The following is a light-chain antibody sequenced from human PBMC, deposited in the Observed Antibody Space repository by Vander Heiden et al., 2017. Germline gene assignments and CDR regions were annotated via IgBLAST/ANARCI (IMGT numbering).Light chain of an antibody. CDR3: QAYDSSLGAWV. CDR1: SSNIGAGYD. V-gene: IGLV1-40*03. CDR2: GNF. J-gene: IGLJ3*02. Sequence: QSVVTQPPSVSGTLGPRLTMSCTGTSSNIGAGYDVHWYQHLPGRAPTLLIYGNFNRASGVPDRFSASKSGAAASLDISGVQPDDEADYYCQAYDSSLGAWVFGGGTKLTVL.